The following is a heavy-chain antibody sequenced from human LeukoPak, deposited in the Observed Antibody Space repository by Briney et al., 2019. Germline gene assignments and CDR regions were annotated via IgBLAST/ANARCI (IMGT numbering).Heavy chain of an antibody. Sequence: GGSLRLSCAASGFTFSNYGMHWVRQAPGKGLEWVAVIWYDGSNKYCSDSVKGRFTISRDNSRNTLYLQMNSLRAEDTAVYYCATTASRGPQSAEYFQYWGQGTLVTVSS. CDR3: ATTASRGPQSAEYFQY. J-gene: IGHJ1*01. CDR2: IWYDGSNK. CDR1: GFTFSNYG. V-gene: IGHV3-33*01.